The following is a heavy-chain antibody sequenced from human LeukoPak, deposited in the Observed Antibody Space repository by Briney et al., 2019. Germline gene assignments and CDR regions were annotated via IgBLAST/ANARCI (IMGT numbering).Heavy chain of an antibody. CDR3: ARGSYYYYYYMDV. J-gene: IGHJ6*03. V-gene: IGHV1-8*03. CDR2: VNPNSGNT. CDR1: GYSFTTFH. Sequence: ASVKVSCKAAGYSFTTFHINWVRQAPGQGPEWMGWVNPNSGNTGYAQKFQGRVTITRNTSISTAYMELSSLRSEDTAVYYCARGSYYYYYYMDVWGKGTTVTVSS.